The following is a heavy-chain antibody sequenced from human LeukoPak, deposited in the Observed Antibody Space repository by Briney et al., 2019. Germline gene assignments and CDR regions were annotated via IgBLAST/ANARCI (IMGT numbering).Heavy chain of an antibody. CDR1: GFTFNNYW. Sequence: GGSLRLSCAASGFTFNNYWLSWVSQGPGKGLEWVAHIKEDTSQKYYVGSVEGRFTISRDNARNSLYLQMNSLRGEDTAVYFCARQVSREGHFDYWGQGALVTVSS. V-gene: IGHV3-7*01. D-gene: IGHD1-26*01. CDR2: IKEDTSQK. CDR3: ARQVSREGHFDY. J-gene: IGHJ4*02.